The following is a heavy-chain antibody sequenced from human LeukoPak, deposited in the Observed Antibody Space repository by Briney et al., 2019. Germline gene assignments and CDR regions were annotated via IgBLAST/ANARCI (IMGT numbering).Heavy chain of an antibody. J-gene: IGHJ4*02. D-gene: IGHD6-13*01. CDR2: INPNSGGT. Sequence: ASVKVSCKASGYTFTGYYMHWVRQAPGQGLEWMGWINPNSGGTNYAQKFQGWVTMTRDTSISTAYMELSRLRSDDTAVYYCARAILAAAIPFDYWGQGTLVTVSS. V-gene: IGHV1-2*04. CDR1: GYTFTGYY. CDR3: ARAILAAAIPFDY.